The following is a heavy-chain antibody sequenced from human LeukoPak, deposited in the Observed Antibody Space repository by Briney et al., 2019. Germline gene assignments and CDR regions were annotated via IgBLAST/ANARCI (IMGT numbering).Heavy chain of an antibody. CDR2: TNDDGSDT. J-gene: IGHJ5*02. CDR1: GFTFKLYW. V-gene: IGHV3-74*01. D-gene: IGHD2-15*01. CDR3: VRGAPSTWS. Sequence: PGGSLRLSCAASGFTFKLYWMHWVRQVPGKRPVWVSRTNDDGSDTIYADSVRGRFTISRDDAKNTVYLQLNNLSAEDTAVYYCVRGAPSTWSWGQGPLVTVPS.